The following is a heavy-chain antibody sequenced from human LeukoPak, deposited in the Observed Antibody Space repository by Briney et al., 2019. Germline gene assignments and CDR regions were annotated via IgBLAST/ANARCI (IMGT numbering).Heavy chain of an antibody. J-gene: IGHJ4*02. V-gene: IGHV3-21*01. Sequence: GGSLRLSCAAAGFSFSRYWMNWVRQAPGKGLEWVSSISSSSSYIYYADSVKGRFTISRDNAKKSLYLQMNSLRAEDTAVYYCARVGVLAGSKYFDYWGQGTLVTVSS. CDR2: ISSSSSYI. D-gene: IGHD3-10*01. CDR3: ARVGVLAGSKYFDY. CDR1: GFSFSRYW.